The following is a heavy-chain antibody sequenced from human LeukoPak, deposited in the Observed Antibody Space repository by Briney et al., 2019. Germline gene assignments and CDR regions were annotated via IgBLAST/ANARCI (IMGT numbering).Heavy chain of an antibody. CDR3: ARDISWCFDY. V-gene: IGHV3-33*01. D-gene: IGHD2-8*02. J-gene: IGHJ4*02. CDR2: IWFDGSKK. CDR1: GFTLSSYG. Sequence: PGRSLRLSCAAPGFTLSSYGMHWVRQAPGRGLEWVAFIWFDGSKKYYADSVKGRFAISRDNSKNTLYLQMNSLRAEDTAVYYCARDISWCFDYWGQGTLVTVSS.